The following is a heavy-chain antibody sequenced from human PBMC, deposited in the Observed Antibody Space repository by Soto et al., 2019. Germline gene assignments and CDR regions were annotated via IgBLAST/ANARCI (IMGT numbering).Heavy chain of an antibody. CDR1: GGTFSSYA. V-gene: IGHV1-69*13. J-gene: IGHJ6*02. CDR2: IIPIFGTA. Sequence: SVKVSCKASGGTFSSYAISWVRQAPGQGLEWMGGIIPIFGTANYAQKFQGRVTITADESTSTAYMELSSLRSEDTAVYYCARGKALRLGELSLFMPSRPHYHYYYGMDVWGQGTTVTVSS. D-gene: IGHD3-16*02. CDR3: ARGKALRLGELSLFMPSRPHYHYYYGMDV.